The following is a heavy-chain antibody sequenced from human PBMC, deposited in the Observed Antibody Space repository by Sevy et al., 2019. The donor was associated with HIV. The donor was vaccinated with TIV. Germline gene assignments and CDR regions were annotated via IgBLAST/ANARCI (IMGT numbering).Heavy chain of an antibody. V-gene: IGHV3-33*06. CDR1: GFTFSSYG. CDR3: AKGVDIIGHKHYDFDN. J-gene: IGHJ4*02. Sequence: GGSLRLSCAASGFTFSSYGMHWVRQAPGKGLEWVALIWYDGSQKYYADSVKGRFTISRDNSKNMLYLQMNSLRAEDTSVDNCAKGVDIIGHKHYDFDNWGQGTLVTVSS. D-gene: IGHD3-10*01. CDR2: IWYDGSQK.